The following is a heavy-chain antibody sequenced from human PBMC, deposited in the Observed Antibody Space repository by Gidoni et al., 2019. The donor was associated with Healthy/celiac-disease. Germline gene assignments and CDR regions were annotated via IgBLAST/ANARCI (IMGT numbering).Heavy chain of an antibody. J-gene: IGHJ2*01. D-gene: IGHD3-10*01. CDR1: GSTFSSYS. CDR2: ISSSSSYI. CDR3: ARDNPPLGGMVRAFDL. Sequence: EVQLVESGGGLVKPGGSLRLSCSASGSTFSSYSMNWVRQAPGKGLAWVSSISSSSSYIYYADSVKGRFTISRDNAKNSLYLQMNSLRAEDTAVYYCARDNPPLGGMVRAFDLWGRGTLVTVSS. V-gene: IGHV3-21*01.